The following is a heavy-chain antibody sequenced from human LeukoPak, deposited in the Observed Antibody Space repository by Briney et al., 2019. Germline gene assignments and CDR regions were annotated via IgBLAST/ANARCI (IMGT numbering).Heavy chain of an antibody. CDR3: AAVRYCSSTSCYEGGYGMDV. Sequence: GASVKVSCKASGGTFSSYAISWVRQAPGQGLEWMGRIIPILGIANYAQKLQGRVTITADKSTSTAYMELSSLRSEDTAVYYCAAVRYCSSTSCYEGGYGMDVWGQGTTVTVSS. D-gene: IGHD2-2*01. V-gene: IGHV1-69*04. CDR1: GGTFSSYA. CDR2: IIPILGIA. J-gene: IGHJ6*02.